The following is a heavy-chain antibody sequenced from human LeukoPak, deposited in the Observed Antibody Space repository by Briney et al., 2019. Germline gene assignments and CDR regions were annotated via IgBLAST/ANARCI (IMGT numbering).Heavy chain of an antibody. V-gene: IGHV1-46*01. CDR1: GYSFTSYTFSNYY. CDR3: ARNGWVGARQLGAFDI. J-gene: IGHJ3*02. D-gene: IGHD1-26*01. CDR2: INPSAGGT. Sequence: ASVKVSCKASGYSFTSYTFSNYYMHWVRQAPGQGLEWMGIINPSAGGTTYAQQFQGRVTMTRDTSTSTVYMELSSLTSEDTAVYYCARNGWVGARQLGAFDIWGQGTMVTVSP.